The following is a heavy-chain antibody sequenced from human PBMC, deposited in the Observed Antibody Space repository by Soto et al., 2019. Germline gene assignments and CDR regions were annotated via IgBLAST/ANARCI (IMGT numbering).Heavy chain of an antibody. V-gene: IGHV4-30-2*02. CDR2: IYHSGST. CDR3: ARMNYYDTSGYPFDY. CDR1: GCSIRSGGYS. D-gene: IGHD3-22*01. J-gene: IGHJ4*02. Sequence: PSETLSLTSTVSGCSIRSGGYSWSWIRQPPGKGLEWIGYIYHSGSTYYNPSLKSRVTMSADTSKNQFSLKLNSVTAADTAVYYCARMNYYDTSGYPFDYWGQGMMVTVSS.